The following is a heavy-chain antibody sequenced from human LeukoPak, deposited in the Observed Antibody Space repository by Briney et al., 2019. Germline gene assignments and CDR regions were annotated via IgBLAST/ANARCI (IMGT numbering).Heavy chain of an antibody. V-gene: IGHV3-23*01. J-gene: IGHJ4*02. Sequence: GGSLRLSCAASGFTFSSYAMSWVRQAPGKGLEWVSAISGSGENTFYADSVKGRFTISRDNSKNTLYLQMNTLRAEDAAVYYCARDVPGSYGSFYHHYWGQGTLVTVSS. CDR2: ISGSGENT. CDR3: ARDVPGSYGSFYHHY. CDR1: GFTFSSYA. D-gene: IGHD5-18*01.